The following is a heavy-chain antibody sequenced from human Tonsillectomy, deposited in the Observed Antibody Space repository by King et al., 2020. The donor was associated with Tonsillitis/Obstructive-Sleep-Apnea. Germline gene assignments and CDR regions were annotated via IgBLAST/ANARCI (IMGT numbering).Heavy chain of an antibody. CDR2: ISSSSSYT. Sequence: VQLVESGGGLVKPGGSLRLSCAVSGFTFSDYYMSWIRQAPGKGLEGVSYISSSSSYTNYADSVKGRFTISRDNAKNSLYLQMNSLRAEDTAVYYCARDYYRGDDFWGQGTLVTVSS. D-gene: IGHD3-22*01. CDR1: GFTFSDYY. V-gene: IGHV3-11*05. CDR3: ARDYYRGDDF. J-gene: IGHJ4*02.